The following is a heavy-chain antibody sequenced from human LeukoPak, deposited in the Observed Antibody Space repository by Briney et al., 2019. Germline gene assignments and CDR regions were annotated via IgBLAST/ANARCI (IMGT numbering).Heavy chain of an antibody. V-gene: IGHV3-74*01. CDR1: GFTFNSYW. Sequence: GGSLRLSCAASGFTFNSYWMHWVRQAPGKGLVWVSRISSDGSSTSYADSVKGRFTISRDNAKNTLYLQMNSLRAEDTAVYYCARALAVAGTGGHYWGQGTLVTVSS. J-gene: IGHJ4*02. CDR2: ISSDGSST. D-gene: IGHD6-19*01. CDR3: ARALAVAGTGGHY.